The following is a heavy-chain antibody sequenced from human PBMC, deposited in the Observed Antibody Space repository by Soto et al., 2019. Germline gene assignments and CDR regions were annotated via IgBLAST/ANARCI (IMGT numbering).Heavy chain of an antibody. D-gene: IGHD6-13*01. CDR2: IIPIFGTA. Sequence: SVKVSCKASGGTFSSYAISWVRQAPEQGLEWMGGIIPIFGTANYAQKFQGRVTITTDESTSTAYMELSSLRSEDTAVYYCASEPGIAAAGRFYWFDPWGQGTLVTVSS. V-gene: IGHV1-69*05. CDR1: GGTFSSYA. J-gene: IGHJ5*02. CDR3: ASEPGIAAAGRFYWFDP.